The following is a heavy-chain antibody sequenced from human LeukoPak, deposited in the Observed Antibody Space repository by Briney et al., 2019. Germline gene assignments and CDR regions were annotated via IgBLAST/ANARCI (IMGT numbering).Heavy chain of an antibody. CDR1: GFTFSDYG. CDR3: ATYRQVLLPFES. CDR2: IGGRGGGA. J-gene: IGHJ4*02. V-gene: IGHV3-23*01. D-gene: IGHD2-8*02. Sequence: PGGSLRLSCAASGFTFSDYGMSWVRQAPGKGLEWVSAIGGRGGGAYYADSVKGRFTISRDNSKSTLSLQMNSLRAEDTAIYYCATYRQVLLPFESWGQGTLVTVSS.